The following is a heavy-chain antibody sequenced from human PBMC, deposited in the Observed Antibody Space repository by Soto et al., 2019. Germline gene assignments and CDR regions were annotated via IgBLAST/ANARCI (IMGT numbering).Heavy chain of an antibody. V-gene: IGHV4-34*01. J-gene: IGHJ5*02. D-gene: IGHD1-26*01. CDR1: GGSFSDYS. Sequence: SETLSLTCAVYGGSFSDYSWTWIRQPPGKGLEWIGEINHSGSTYYNPSLKSRVTISVDTSKNQFSLKLSSVTAADTAVYYCARSDGSGWFDPWGQGTLVTVSS. CDR3: ARSDGSGWFDP. CDR2: INHSGST.